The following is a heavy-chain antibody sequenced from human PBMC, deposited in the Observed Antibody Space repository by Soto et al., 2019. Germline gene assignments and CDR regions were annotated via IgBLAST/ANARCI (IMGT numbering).Heavy chain of an antibody. Sequence: PSETLSLTCTVSGGSINNHYWSWIRQPPGKGLEWIGYIYYTGSTNYNPSLKSRVTISVDTSKNQFSLKLSSVTAADTAMYYCARLGYSSYDYWGQGTLVTVS. CDR2: IYYTGST. J-gene: IGHJ4*02. CDR1: GGSINNHY. V-gene: IGHV4-59*11. D-gene: IGHD6-13*01. CDR3: ARLGYSSYDY.